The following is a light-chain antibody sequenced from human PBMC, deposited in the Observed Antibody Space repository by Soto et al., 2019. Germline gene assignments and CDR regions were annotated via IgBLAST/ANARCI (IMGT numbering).Light chain of an antibody. V-gene: IGLV2-14*03. Sequence: QSALTQPASVSASPGQSITISCTGTSSDIGGYNYVSWYQQHPGKAPKVLIYDVSKRPSGISNRFSGSKSGNTASLTISWLQVDDEADYYCSSYRRGSTRVVFGGGTKLTVL. CDR3: SSYRRGSTRVV. CDR2: DVS. J-gene: IGLJ3*02. CDR1: SSDIGGYNY.